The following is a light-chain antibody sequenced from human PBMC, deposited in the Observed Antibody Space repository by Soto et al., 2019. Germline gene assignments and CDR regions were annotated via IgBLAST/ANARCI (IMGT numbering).Light chain of an antibody. Sequence: EIVMTQSPATLSVSPGERVTLSCRASQSVSSNLAWYQQKPVQAPRLLLYGASTRVTDIPARFSGSGSGTEFTLTISSLQSEDFSVYYCQPYNNWPPWTFGQGTKVEIK. CDR2: GAS. CDR3: QPYNNWPPWT. V-gene: IGKV3-15*01. CDR1: QSVSSN. J-gene: IGKJ1*01.